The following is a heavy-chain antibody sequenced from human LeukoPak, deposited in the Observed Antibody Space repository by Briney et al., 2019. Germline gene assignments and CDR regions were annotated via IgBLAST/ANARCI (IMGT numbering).Heavy chain of an antibody. CDR1: GGSISSGGYY. CDR3: ARARWYQPATGFDY. J-gene: IGHJ4*02. V-gene: IGHV4-31*03. CDR2: IYYSGST. D-gene: IGHD2-2*01. Sequence: SETLSLTCTVSGGSISSGGYYWSWIRQHPGKGLEWIGYIYYSGSTYYNPSLKSRVTISVDTSKNQFSLKLSSVTAADTAVYYCARARWYQPATGFDYWGQGTLVTVSS.